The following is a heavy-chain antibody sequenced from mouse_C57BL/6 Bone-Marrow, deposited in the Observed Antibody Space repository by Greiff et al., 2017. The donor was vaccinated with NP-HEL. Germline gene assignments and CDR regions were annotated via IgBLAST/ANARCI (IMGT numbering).Heavy chain of an antibody. D-gene: IGHD5-5*01. CDR3: ARKEIYLFYSFDY. J-gene: IGHJ2*01. Sequence: QVQLQQSGAELARPGASVKLSCKASGYTFTSYGISWVKQRTGQGLEWIGEIYPRSGNTYYNEKFKGKATLTADKSSSTAYMELRSLTSEDSAVYFCARKEIYLFYSFDYWGQGTTLTVSS. CDR1: GYTFTSYG. V-gene: IGHV1-81*01. CDR2: IYPRSGNT.